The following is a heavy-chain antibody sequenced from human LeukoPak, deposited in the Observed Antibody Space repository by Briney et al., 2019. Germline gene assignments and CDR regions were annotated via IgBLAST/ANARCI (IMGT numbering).Heavy chain of an antibody. D-gene: IGHD4-17*01. Sequence: ASVKVSCKASGYTFTGYDINWVRQATGQGLEWMGWMNPNSGNTGYAQKFQGRVTMTRDTSTSTVYMELSSLRSEDTAVYYCAREGNGDYALSYWGQGTLVTVSS. CDR2: MNPNSGNT. CDR3: AREGNGDYALSY. CDR1: GYTFTGYD. J-gene: IGHJ4*02. V-gene: IGHV1-8*01.